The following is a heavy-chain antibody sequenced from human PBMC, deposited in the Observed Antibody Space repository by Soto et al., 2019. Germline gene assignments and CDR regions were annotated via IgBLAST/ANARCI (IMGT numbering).Heavy chain of an antibody. J-gene: IGHJ4*02. D-gene: IGHD1-26*01. V-gene: IGHV4-59*01. CDR3: ARVRGTATTFHFDY. CDR1: GGSISSYY. CDR2: IYYSGST. Sequence: SETLSLTCTVSGGSISSYYWSWIRQPPGKGLEWIGYIYYSGSTNYNPSLKSRVTISVDTSKNQFSLKLSSVTAADTAVYYCARVRGTATTFHFDYWGQGTLVTVS.